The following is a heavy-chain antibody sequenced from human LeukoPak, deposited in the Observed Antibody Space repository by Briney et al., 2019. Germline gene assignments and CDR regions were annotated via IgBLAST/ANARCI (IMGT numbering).Heavy chain of an antibody. CDR1: GGSISSYY. Sequence: ASETLSLTCTVSGGSISSYYWSWIRQPPGKGLEYIGYIYYSGSTNYNPSLKSRLTISVDTSKNQFSLKLSSVTAADTAVYYCARDLYCSSTSCYYFDYWGQGTLVTVSS. CDR3: ARDLYCSSTSCYYFDY. CDR2: IYYSGST. V-gene: IGHV4-59*12. D-gene: IGHD2-2*01. J-gene: IGHJ4*02.